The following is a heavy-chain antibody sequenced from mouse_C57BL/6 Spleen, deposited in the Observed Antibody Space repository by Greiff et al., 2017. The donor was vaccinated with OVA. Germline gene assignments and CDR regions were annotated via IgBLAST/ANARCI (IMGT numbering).Heavy chain of an antibody. J-gene: IGHJ4*01. CDR1: GYTFTTYP. V-gene: IGHV1-47*01. CDR3: ARGGYYYGSSYYAMDY. CDR2: FHPYNDDT. Sequence: QVQLQQSGAELVKPGASVKMSCKASGYTFTTYPIEWMKQNPGQSLEWIGNFHPYNDDTKYNEKFKGKATLTVEKSSSTVYLELSRLTSDDSAVYYCARGGYYYGSSYYAMDYWGQGTSVTVSS. D-gene: IGHD1-1*01.